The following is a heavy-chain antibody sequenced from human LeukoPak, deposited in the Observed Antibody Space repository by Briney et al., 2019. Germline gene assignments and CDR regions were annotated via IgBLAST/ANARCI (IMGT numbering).Heavy chain of an antibody. CDR1: GFTFSSYW. V-gene: IGHV3-7*03. J-gene: IGHJ4*02. D-gene: IGHD5-24*01. CDR3: AKVGDSMATMDY. Sequence: PGGSLRLSCAASGFTFSSYWMNWARQAPGKGLEWVASINHNGNVNYYVDSVKGRFTISRDNSKNTLYLQMNSLRVEDTAVYYCAKVGDSMATMDYWGQGTLVTVSS. CDR2: INHNGNVN.